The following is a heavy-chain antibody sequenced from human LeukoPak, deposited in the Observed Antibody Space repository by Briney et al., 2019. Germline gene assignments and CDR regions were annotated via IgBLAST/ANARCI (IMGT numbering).Heavy chain of an antibody. V-gene: IGHV1-69*04. D-gene: IGHD4-23*01. CDR3: ARDYGGNARFDP. J-gene: IGHJ5*02. Sequence: ASVKVSCKASGGTFSSYTISWVRQAPGQGLEWMGRIIPILGIANYAQKFQGRVTITADKSTSTAYMELSSLRSEDTAVCYCARDYGGNARFDPWGQGTLVTVSS. CDR2: IIPILGIA. CDR1: GGTFSSYT.